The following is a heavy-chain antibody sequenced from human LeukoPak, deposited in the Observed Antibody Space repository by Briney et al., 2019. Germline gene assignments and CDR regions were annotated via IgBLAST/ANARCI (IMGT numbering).Heavy chain of an antibody. CDR1: GGSFSGYY. Sequence: SETLSLTCAVYGGSFSGYYWSWIRQPPGKGLEWIGEINHSGSTNYNPSLKSRVTISVDTSKNQFSLKLSSVTAADTAVYYCARDNYGRTHAFDIWGQGTMVTVSS. CDR3: ARDNYGRTHAFDI. D-gene: IGHD3-16*01. CDR2: INHSGST. V-gene: IGHV4-34*01. J-gene: IGHJ3*02.